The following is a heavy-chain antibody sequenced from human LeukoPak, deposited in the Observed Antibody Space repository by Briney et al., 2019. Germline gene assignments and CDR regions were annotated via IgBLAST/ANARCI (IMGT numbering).Heavy chain of an antibody. V-gene: IGHV4-61*02. Sequence: PSQTLSLTCTVSGGSISSGSYYWSWIRQPAGKGLEWIGRIYTSGSTNYNPSLKSRVTISVDTSKNQFSLKLSSVTAADTAVYYCARAQYYDSSGYYGYWGQGTLATVSS. CDR2: IYTSGST. CDR3: ARAQYYDSSGYYGY. D-gene: IGHD3-22*01. CDR1: GGSISSGSYY. J-gene: IGHJ4*02.